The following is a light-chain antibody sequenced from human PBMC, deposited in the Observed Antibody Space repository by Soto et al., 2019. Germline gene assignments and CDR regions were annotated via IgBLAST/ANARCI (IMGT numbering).Light chain of an antibody. CDR2: DAS. CDR1: QTIRSNY. CDR3: QQYGNSLT. V-gene: IGKV3-20*01. Sequence: EIVLTQSPGNLSLSPGERATLSCRASQTIRSNYLAWYQQKPGQAPRLLIFDASSRATGIPDRFSGSASGTDFTLTITRLDPEDFAVYYCQQYGNSLTFGGGTKVDIK. J-gene: IGKJ4*01.